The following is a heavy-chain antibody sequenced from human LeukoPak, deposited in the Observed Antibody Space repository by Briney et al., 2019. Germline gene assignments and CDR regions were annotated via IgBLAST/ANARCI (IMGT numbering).Heavy chain of an antibody. CDR2: ISACNGNT. Sequence: ASVKVSCKASGYTFTSYGISWVRQAPGQGLEWMGWISACNGNTNYAQKLQGRVTMTTDTSTSTAYMELRSLRSEDTAVYYCARDYYSNVNWFDPWGQGTLVTVSS. CDR1: GYTFTSYG. CDR3: ARDYYSNVNWFDP. D-gene: IGHD4-11*01. J-gene: IGHJ5*02. V-gene: IGHV1-18*01.